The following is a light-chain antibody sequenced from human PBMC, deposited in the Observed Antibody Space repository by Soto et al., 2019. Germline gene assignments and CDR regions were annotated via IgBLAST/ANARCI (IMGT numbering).Light chain of an antibody. CDR3: AAWDDSLNGLYV. Sequence: VLTQPPSASGTPGQGVTISCSGSSSNIGSNTVNWYQQFPGTAPKLLIYNDNQRPSGVPDRFSGSKSGTSASLAISGLQSEDEANYYCAAWDDSLNGLYVFGSGTKVT. J-gene: IGLJ1*01. CDR1: SSNIGSNT. V-gene: IGLV1-44*01. CDR2: NDN.